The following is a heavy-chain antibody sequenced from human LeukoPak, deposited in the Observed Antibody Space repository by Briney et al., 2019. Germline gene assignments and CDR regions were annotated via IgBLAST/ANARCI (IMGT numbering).Heavy chain of an antibody. D-gene: IGHD3-22*01. CDR1: GFTFSTYS. V-gene: IGHV3-21*01. J-gene: IGHJ4*02. CDR2: ITGSSSYI. CDR3: AIYYSDSSGFPYPFDY. Sequence: GGSLRLSCAASGFTFSTYSMNWVRQAPGKGLEWVSSITGSSSYIYYADSVKGRFTIFRDNAKNSLYLQMNSLRAEDTAVYYCAIYYSDSSGFPYPFDYWGQGALVTVSS.